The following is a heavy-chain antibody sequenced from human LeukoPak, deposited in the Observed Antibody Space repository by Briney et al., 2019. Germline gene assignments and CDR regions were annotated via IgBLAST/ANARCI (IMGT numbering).Heavy chain of an antibody. Sequence: PSETLSLTCTGSGGSISSYYWSWIRQPPGKGLEWIGRIYPSGSTNYNPSLKSRVNMSEDTPKNHFSLSLRSVTAADTAVYYCARGLGVAAADSWGQGILVTVSS. CDR2: IYPSGST. J-gene: IGHJ4*02. CDR1: GGSISSYY. CDR3: ARGLGVAAADS. D-gene: IGHD6-13*01. V-gene: IGHV4-4*07.